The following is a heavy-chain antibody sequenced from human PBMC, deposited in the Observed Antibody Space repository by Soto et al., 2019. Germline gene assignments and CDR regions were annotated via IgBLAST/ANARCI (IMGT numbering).Heavy chain of an antibody. Sequence: PGGSLRLSCAASGFTFSSYEMNWVRQAPGKGLEWVSYISSSCSTIYYADSVKGRFTISRDNAKNSLYLQMNSLRAEDTAVYYCARGSMIYGAFDIWGQGTMVTVSS. CDR3: ARGSMIYGAFDI. V-gene: IGHV3-48*03. CDR2: ISSSCSTI. CDR1: GFTFSSYE. J-gene: IGHJ3*02. D-gene: IGHD3-22*01.